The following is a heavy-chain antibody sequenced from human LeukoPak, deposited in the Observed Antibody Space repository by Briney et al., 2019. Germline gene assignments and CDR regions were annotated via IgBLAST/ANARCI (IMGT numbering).Heavy chain of an antibody. CDR2: IDQHGSEK. Sequence: GGSLRLSCAASGFTFSDYYMTWIRQAPGKGLEWVANIDQHGSEKQYVDSVKGRFTISRDNTKNLVFLQMDNLRVEDTAVYYCAKAVVAADSFEYWGQGTQVIVSS. V-gene: IGHV3-7*01. CDR1: GFTFSDYY. J-gene: IGHJ4*02. D-gene: IGHD2-15*01. CDR3: AKAVVAADSFEY.